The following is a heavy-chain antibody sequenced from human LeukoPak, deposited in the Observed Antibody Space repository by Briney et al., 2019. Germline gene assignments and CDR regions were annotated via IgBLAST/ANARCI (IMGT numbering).Heavy chain of an antibody. CDR2: INQDGREK. D-gene: IGHD6-19*01. CDR3: AREIPVAGKRSWFDP. CDR1: GFTLSVYW. J-gene: IGHJ5*02. Sequence: GGSRTLSCVAAGFTLSVYWMTWVRQAPGKGMECVANINQDGREKNYVDSVRGRFTISRDNAKNSLYLYMNSLRAEDTAIYYCAREIPVAGKRSWFDPWGQGTLVTLFS. V-gene: IGHV3-7*04.